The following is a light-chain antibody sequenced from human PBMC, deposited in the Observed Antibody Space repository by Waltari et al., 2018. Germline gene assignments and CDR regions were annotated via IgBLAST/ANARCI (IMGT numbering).Light chain of an antibody. V-gene: IGKV1-16*01. CDR2: AAS. CDR3: QQYNDYPWA. J-gene: IGKJ1*01. CDR1: QGINNY. Sequence: DIQMTQSPSSLSASVGDRVTITCRASQGINNYLAWFQQQPGKAPKSLIYAASSLQRGVPSRFSGSGSGTDFTLTINSLQPQDFATYYCQQYNDYPWAFGQGTKVEFK.